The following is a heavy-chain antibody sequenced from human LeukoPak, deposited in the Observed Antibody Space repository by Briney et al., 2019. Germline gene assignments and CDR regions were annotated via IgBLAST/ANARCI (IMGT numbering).Heavy chain of an antibody. V-gene: IGHV3-9*01. CDR1: GFTLDDYA. CDR3: AKGIAAAGALSYYFDY. CDR2: ISWNSGSI. D-gene: IGHD6-13*01. J-gene: IGHJ4*02. Sequence: GGSLRLSCAASGFTLDDYAMHWVRQAPGKGLEWVSGISWNSGSIGYADSVKGRFTISRDNAKNSLYLQMNSLRAEDTALYYCAKGIAAAGALSYYFDYWGQGTLVTVSS.